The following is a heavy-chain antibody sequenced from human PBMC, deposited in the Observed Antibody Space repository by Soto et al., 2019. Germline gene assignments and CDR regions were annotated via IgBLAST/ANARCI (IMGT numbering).Heavy chain of an antibody. CDR2: ISAYNGNT. CDR1: GYTFTNYE. CDR3: PRVPPPAPNVPFDY. J-gene: IGHJ4*03. Sequence: QVQLVQSGAEVKKPGASVKVSCKASGYTFTNYEISWVRQAPGQGLEWMGWISAYNGNTNYAQKFQGRVTMTTDTSPSKAKRELRTLGSEDPAGNYGPRVPPPAPNVPFDYWGQGPLVTVPP. V-gene: IGHV1-18*04. D-gene: IGHD2-2*01.